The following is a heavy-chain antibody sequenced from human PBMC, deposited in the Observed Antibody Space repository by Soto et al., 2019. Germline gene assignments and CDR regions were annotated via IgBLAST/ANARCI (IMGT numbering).Heavy chain of an antibody. CDR1: GGSISSYY. CDR3: ARGGGVLRFLEWPGDV. Sequence: SETLSLTCTVSGGSISSYYWSWIRQPAGKGLERIGRIYTSGSTNYNPSLKSRVTMSVDTSKNQFSLKLSSVTAADTAVYYCARGGGVLRFLEWPGDVWGQGTTVTVS. V-gene: IGHV4-4*07. J-gene: IGHJ6*02. D-gene: IGHD3-3*01. CDR2: IYTSGST.